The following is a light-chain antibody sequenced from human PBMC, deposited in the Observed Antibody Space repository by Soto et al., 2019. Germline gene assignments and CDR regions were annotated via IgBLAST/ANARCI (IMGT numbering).Light chain of an antibody. CDR3: QQYYSTPLT. CDR2: WAS. CDR1: RSVLYSSNNKNY. J-gene: IGKJ4*01. V-gene: IGKV4-1*01. Sequence: DIVMTQSPDSLAVSMGERDTINCKSSRSVLYSSNNKNYLAWYKQKPGQPPKXXIYWASTRESGVPDRFSGSGSGTDFTLTISSLKAEDVAVYYCQQYYSTPLTFGGGTKVDIK.